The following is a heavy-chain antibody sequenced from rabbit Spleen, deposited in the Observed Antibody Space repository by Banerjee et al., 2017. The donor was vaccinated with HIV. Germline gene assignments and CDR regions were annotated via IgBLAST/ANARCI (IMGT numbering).Heavy chain of an antibody. CDR3: ARNDVGAPGYGYAIDL. CDR1: GFSLSSSDF. V-gene: IGHV1S40*01. J-gene: IGHJ3*01. CDR2: IYAGSSGNT. D-gene: IGHD6-1*01. Sequence: QSLEESGGDLVKPGASLTLTCTASGFSLSSSDFIYWVRQAPGKGLEWIASIYAGSSGNTYYASWAKGRFTISKTSSTTVTLQVTSLTAADTATYFCARNDVGAPGYGYAIDLWGQGTLVTVS.